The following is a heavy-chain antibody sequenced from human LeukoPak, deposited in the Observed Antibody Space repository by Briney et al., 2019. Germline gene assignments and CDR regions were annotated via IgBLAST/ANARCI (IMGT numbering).Heavy chain of an antibody. CDR1: GFTFSNYG. CDR2: ISYDGSNK. CDR3: AKRPNYCSSSSCLDS. Sequence: GRSLRLSCAASGFTFSNYGMHWVRQAPGKGLEWVAVISYDGSNKNHADTLRGRFTISRDNSKNTLYLQMNTLRAEDTAVYYCAKRPNYCSSSSCLDSWGQGTLVTVSS. J-gene: IGHJ5*01. D-gene: IGHD2-2*01. V-gene: IGHV3-30*18.